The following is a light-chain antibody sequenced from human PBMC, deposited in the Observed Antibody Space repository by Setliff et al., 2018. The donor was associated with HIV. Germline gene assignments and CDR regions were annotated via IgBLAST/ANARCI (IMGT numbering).Light chain of an antibody. CDR2: EVS. V-gene: IGLV2-14*01. Sequence: QSALAQPASVSGSPGQSITISCTGTSSDVGGYNFVSWYQQHPGKVPKLIIYEVSNRPSGVSNRFSGSKSGNTASLTISGLQAGDEADYYCSSYISSSTLFGTGTKVTVL. CDR3: SSYISSSTL. J-gene: IGLJ1*01. CDR1: SSDVGGYNF.